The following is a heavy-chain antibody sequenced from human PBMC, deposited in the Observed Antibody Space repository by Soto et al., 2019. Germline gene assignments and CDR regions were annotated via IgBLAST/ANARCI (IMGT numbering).Heavy chain of an antibody. CDR2: IYYSGST. CDR1: GGCMSSGGYY. Sequence: PAETLSLTCAVSGGCMSSGGYYWSWIRQHPGKGVEWIGYIYYSGSTYYNPSLKSRATISVDTSKNQFSLKLRSVTAADTAVYYCARTHAVWFDPWGQGTLVTVSS. D-gene: IGHD6-19*01. CDR3: ARTHAVWFDP. J-gene: IGHJ5*02. V-gene: IGHV4-31*11.